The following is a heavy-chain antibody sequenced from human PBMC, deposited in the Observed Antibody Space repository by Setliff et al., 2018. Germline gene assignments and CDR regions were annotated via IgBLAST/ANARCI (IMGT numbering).Heavy chain of an antibody. Sequence: ASVKVSCKASGYRFSTYGISWVRQAPGQGLEWMAWVSDNNGNTNYAKSFQGRVTMNTDTSTSTAYMELGSLTSDDRAVYYCARDRKSSPEHYYFDYWGQGTLVTVSS. CDR3: ARDRKSSPEHYYFDY. J-gene: IGHJ4*02. CDR2: VSDNNGNT. CDR1: GYRFSTYG. V-gene: IGHV1-18*01.